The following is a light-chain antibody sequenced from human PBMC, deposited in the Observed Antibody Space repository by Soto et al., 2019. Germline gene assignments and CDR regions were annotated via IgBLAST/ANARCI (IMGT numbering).Light chain of an antibody. CDR3: SSYTSSSTLLYV. Sequence: QSALTQPASVSGSPGQSITISCTGTSSDVGGYNYVSWYQQHPGKAPKLMIYDASNRPSGVSNRFSGSKSGNTASLTISGLQAEDGADYYCSSYTSSSTLLYVFGTGTKLTVL. V-gene: IGLV2-14*01. J-gene: IGLJ1*01. CDR2: DAS. CDR1: SSDVGGYNY.